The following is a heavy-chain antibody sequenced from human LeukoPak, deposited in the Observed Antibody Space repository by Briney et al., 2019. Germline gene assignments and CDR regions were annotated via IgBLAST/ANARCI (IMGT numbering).Heavy chain of an antibody. CDR3: ARGWGEKGYCRGGTCNNPQFDY. V-gene: IGHV3-7*01. CDR1: GFRFSDYW. D-gene: IGHD2-15*01. CDR2: IKEDGREK. Sequence: GGSLRLSCEASGFRFSDYWMTWVRQAPGKGLEWVANIKEDGREKYYVDSVKGRFTLSKDNAKKSVYLQMNSLGAEDTAVYYCARGWGEKGYCRGGTCNNPQFDYWGQGILVTVSS. J-gene: IGHJ4*02.